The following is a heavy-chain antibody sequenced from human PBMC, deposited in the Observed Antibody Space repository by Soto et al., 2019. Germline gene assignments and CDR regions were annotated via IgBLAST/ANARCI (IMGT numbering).Heavy chain of an antibody. CDR3: ARDTPCSGGSCYSGY. J-gene: IGHJ4*02. CDR2: ISYSGST. V-gene: IGHV4-59*01. Sequence: SETLSLTCTVSGGSMSSYYWSWIRQPPGKGLEWIGYISYSGSTKYNPSLKSRVTISVDMSKNQFSLKLSSVTAADTAVYYCARDTPCSGGSCYSGYWGQGTLATVSS. CDR1: GGSMSSYY. D-gene: IGHD2-15*01.